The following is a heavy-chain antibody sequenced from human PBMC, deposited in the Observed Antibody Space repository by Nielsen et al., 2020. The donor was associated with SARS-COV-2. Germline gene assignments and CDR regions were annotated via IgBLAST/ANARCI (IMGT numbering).Heavy chain of an antibody. CDR3: AGSQAAAGTDYYYYGMDV. V-gene: IGHV4-59*08. J-gene: IGHJ6*02. D-gene: IGHD6-13*01. CDR2: TYYSAST. Sequence: SQTLSLTCTVSGGSISTYYWSWIRQPPEKGLEWIGYTYYSASTTYNPSLRSRVTISVETSKNQFSLKLSSVTAADTAVYYCAGSQAAAGTDYYYYGMDVWGQGTTVTVSS. CDR1: GGSISTYY.